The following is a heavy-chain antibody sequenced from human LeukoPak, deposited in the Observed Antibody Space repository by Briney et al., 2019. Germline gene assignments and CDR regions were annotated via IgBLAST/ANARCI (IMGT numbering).Heavy chain of an antibody. CDR2: ISSSGSTI. D-gene: IGHD3-10*01. Sequence: PGGSLRLSCAASGFTFSSYSMNWVRQAPGKGLEWVSYISSSGSTIYYADSVKGRFTISRDNAKNSLYLQMNSLRAEDTAVYYCARSPMVRGYYMDVWGKGTTVTVSS. CDR3: ARSPMVRGYYMDV. CDR1: GFTFSSYS. J-gene: IGHJ6*03. V-gene: IGHV3-48*04.